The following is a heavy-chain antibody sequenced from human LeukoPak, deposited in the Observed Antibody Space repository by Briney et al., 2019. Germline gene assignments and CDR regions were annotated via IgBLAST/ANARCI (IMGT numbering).Heavy chain of an antibody. D-gene: IGHD1-26*01. CDR3: AKDPGRDHALDI. CDR2: ISGGGGST. V-gene: IGHV3-23*01. Sequence: GGSLRLSCAASGFTFSSYAMNWVRQAPGKGPEWVSLISGGGGSTYYADSVKGRFTISRDNSNNTLYLQMNSLRAEDTAVYYCAKDPGRDHALDIWGQGTMVTVSS. CDR1: GFTFSSYA. J-gene: IGHJ3*02.